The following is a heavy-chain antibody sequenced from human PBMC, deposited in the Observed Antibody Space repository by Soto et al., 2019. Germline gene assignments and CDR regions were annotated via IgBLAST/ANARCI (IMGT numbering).Heavy chain of an antibody. Sequence: PSETLSLTCTVSGGSISSFYGSWVRQPAAKVLEWIGRIYTNGSTNYNPALKSRITISVDTSKNQYSLKLNSVTAADTAVYYCARNPLGFNWFDPWGQGTLVTVSS. V-gene: IGHV4-4*07. J-gene: IGHJ5*02. CDR1: GGSISSFY. CDR3: ARNPLGFNWFDP. CDR2: IYTNGST. D-gene: IGHD3-16*01.